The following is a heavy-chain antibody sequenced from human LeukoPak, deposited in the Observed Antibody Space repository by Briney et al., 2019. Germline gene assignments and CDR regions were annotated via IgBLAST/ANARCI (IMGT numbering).Heavy chain of an antibody. Sequence: SETLSLTCTVSGGSISSYYWSWIRQPPGKGLEWIEYIYYSGSTNYNPSLKSRVTISVDTSKNQFSLKLSSVTAADTAVYYCARRESSSWYFDYWGQGTLVTVSS. CDR3: ARRESSSWYFDY. V-gene: IGHV4-59*08. D-gene: IGHD6-13*01. CDR1: GGSISSYY. J-gene: IGHJ4*02. CDR2: IYYSGST.